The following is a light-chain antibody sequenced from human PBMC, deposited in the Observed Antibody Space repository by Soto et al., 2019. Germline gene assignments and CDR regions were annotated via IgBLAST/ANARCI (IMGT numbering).Light chain of an antibody. Sequence: DIQMTQSPSSLSASVGDRVTITCRASQSISNYLNWYQQKPGKAPSLVIYAASNLQSGVPSRFSGSGSGTDFTLTISSLQPEDFTTYFCQQSYSTPYTFGQGTKLEIE. CDR1: QSISNY. CDR2: AAS. V-gene: IGKV1-39*01. CDR3: QQSYSTPYT. J-gene: IGKJ2*01.